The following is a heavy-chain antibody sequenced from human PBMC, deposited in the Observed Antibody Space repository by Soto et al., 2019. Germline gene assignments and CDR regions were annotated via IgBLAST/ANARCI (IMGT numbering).Heavy chain of an antibody. D-gene: IGHD4-17*01. CDR2: INPNGGT. J-gene: IGHJ4*02. V-gene: IGHV1-2*02. CDR1: GYTLTDNY. CDR3: ARSLTRLTTLLDY. Sequence: QVQLVQSGAEVKRPGASVKVSCKASGYTLTDNYMHWVREAPGQGLEWMGWINPNGGTNYAQKFQCRVTMTRDTSISTAYMELSGLRSDDTAVYHCARSLTRLTTLLDYWGQGTLVTVSS.